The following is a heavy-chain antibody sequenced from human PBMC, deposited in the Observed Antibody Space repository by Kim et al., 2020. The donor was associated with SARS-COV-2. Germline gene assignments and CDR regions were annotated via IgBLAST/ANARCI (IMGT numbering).Heavy chain of an antibody. CDR1: GFTFSSYG. Sequence: GGSLRLSCAASGFTFSSYGMHWVRQAPGKGLEWVAVIWYDGSNKYYADSVKGRFTISRDNSKNTLYLQMNSLRAEDTAVYYCAKAVGATLMDVWGQGTTGTVSS. CDR2: IWYDGSNK. CDR3: AKAVGATLMDV. V-gene: IGHV3-33*06. J-gene: IGHJ6*02. D-gene: IGHD1-26*01.